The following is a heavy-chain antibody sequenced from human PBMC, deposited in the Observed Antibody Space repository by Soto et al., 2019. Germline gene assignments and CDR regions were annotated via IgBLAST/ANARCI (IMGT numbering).Heavy chain of an antibody. CDR2: INAGNGNT. CDR3: ARDTLATYYDDSSGYPLGFDP. V-gene: IGHV1-3*01. Sequence: ASVKVSCKASGYTFTSYAMHWVRQAPGQRLEWMGWINAGNGNTKYSQKFQGRVTITRDTSASTAYMELSSLRSEDTAVYYCARDTLATYYDDSSGYPLGFDPWGQGTLVTVSS. D-gene: IGHD3-22*01. CDR1: GYTFTSYA. J-gene: IGHJ5*02.